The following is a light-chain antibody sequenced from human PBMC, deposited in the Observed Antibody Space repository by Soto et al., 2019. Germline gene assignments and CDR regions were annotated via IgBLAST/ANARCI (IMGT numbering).Light chain of an antibody. CDR2: GAS. Sequence: LTQVPGRLSLSPVQGESESYRASQSVSNNYLAWHQQTRGPAPRLIIYGASNRATGLPDRFSGSGSGTVIPLTISRLEPEDFAVYYCQQYGSSGTFGQGTKVDIK. V-gene: IGKV3-20*01. CDR3: QQYGSSGT. J-gene: IGKJ1*01. CDR1: QSVSNNY.